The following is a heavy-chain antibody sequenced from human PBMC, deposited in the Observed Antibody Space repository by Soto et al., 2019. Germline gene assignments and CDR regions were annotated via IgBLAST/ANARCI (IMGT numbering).Heavy chain of an antibody. CDR3: ASGIQLWLRRINNGYSG. V-gene: IGHV1-69*12. J-gene: IGHJ4*02. CDR1: GGTFSTYA. D-gene: IGHD5-18*01. CDR2: IIPMFGTA. Sequence: QVQLVQSGAEVKKPESSVKVSCKAPGGTFSTYAISWVRQAPGQGLEWMGGIIPMFGTANYAQRFQDRVTITADESTTTVYMELSSLRSEDPAVYFCASGIQLWLRRINNGYSGWGQGTLVTVSS.